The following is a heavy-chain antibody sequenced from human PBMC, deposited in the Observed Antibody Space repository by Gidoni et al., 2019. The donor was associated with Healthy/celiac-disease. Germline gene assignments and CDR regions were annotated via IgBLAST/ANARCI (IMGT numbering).Heavy chain of an antibody. CDR2: IYYSGST. D-gene: IGHD6-6*01. Sequence: QLQLQESGPGLVKPSETLSLTCTVSGGSISSSSYYWGWIRQPPGKGLEWIGSIYYSGSTYYNPSLKSRVTISVDTSKNQFSLKLSSVTAADTAVYYCARHEGYSSSRALHYFDYWGQGTLVTVSS. CDR1: GGSISSSSYY. CDR3: ARHEGYSSSRALHYFDY. J-gene: IGHJ4*02. V-gene: IGHV4-39*01.